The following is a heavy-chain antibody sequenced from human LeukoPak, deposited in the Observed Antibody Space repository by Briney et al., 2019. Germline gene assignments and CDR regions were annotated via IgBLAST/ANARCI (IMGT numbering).Heavy chain of an antibody. Sequence: GGSLRLSCAVSGFTFSKYWMNWVRQAPGKGLEWVANIKQDGSAQNYVDSVKGRFTISRDNAGNSLYLQMNSLRAEDTAVYYCAKGSSTSCYGYFDYWGQGTLVTVSS. CDR2: IKQDGSAQ. D-gene: IGHD2-2*01. V-gene: IGHV3-7*03. CDR3: AKGSSTSCYGYFDY. J-gene: IGHJ4*02. CDR1: GFTFSKYW.